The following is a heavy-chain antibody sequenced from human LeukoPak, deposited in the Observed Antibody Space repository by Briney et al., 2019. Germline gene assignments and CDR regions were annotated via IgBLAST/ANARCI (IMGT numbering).Heavy chain of an antibody. V-gene: IGHV1-2*06. D-gene: IGHD6-13*01. CDR2: INPNSGGT. J-gene: IGHJ5*02. Sequence: GASVKVSCKASGYTFTGYYMHWVRQAPGQGLEWMGRINPNSGGTNYAQKFQGRVTMTRGTSISTAYMELSRLRSDDTAVYYCARDSRKPGIAAAVAGSWGQGTLVTVSS. CDR1: GYTFTGYY. CDR3: ARDSRKPGIAAAVAGS.